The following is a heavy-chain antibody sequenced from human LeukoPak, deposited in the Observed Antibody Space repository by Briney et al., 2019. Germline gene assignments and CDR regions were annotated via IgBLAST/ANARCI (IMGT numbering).Heavy chain of an antibody. Sequence: SETLSLTCTVSGGSISSYYWSWIRQPPGKGLEYIGYIYYSGSTNYNPSLKSRVTISVDASKSQFSLKLSSVTAADTAVYYCARLTRYCSSTSCYLGFPYYMDVWGKGTTVTVSS. CDR2: IYYSGST. J-gene: IGHJ6*03. CDR1: GGSISSYY. CDR3: ARLTRYCSSTSCYLGFPYYMDV. V-gene: IGHV4-59*01. D-gene: IGHD2-2*01.